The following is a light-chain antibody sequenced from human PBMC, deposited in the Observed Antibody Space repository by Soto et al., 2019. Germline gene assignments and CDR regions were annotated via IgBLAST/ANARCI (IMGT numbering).Light chain of an antibody. Sequence: DIVLTQSPATLSLSPGERDTLSCRASQSVSSYLAWYQQKPGQAPRLLIYDASNRAPGIPARFSGSGSGTDFTLTISSLEPEDFAVYYCLQRSYWPPIFTFGPGTKVDI. CDR2: DAS. J-gene: IGKJ3*01. V-gene: IGKV3-11*01. CDR1: QSVSSY. CDR3: LQRSYWPPIFT.